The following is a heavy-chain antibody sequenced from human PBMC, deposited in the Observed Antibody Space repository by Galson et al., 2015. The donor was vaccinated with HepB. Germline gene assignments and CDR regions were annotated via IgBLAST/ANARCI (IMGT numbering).Heavy chain of an antibody. CDR3: ARAVDTAMAAADY. CDR2: IWYDGSNK. J-gene: IGHJ4*02. D-gene: IGHD5-18*01. CDR1: GLAFSSYG. V-gene: IGHV3-33*08. Sequence: SLRLSCAASGLAFSSYGMHWLCQAPGKGLEWVAVIWYDGSNKYYADSVKGRFTISRDNSKNTLYLQMNSLRAEDTAVYYCARAVDTAMAAADYWGQGTLVTVSS.